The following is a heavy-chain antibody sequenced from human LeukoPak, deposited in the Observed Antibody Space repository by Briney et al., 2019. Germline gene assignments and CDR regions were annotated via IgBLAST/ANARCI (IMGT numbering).Heavy chain of an antibody. V-gene: IGHV3-7*01. D-gene: IGHD3-22*01. J-gene: IGHJ4*02. Sequence: AGGSLRLSCAASGFTFSSYWMSWVRQAPGKGLEWVANIKQDGSEKYYVDSVKGRFTISRDNAKNSLYLQMNSLRAEDTAVYYCARDPHYYDSSDQDYWGQGTLVTVSS. CDR3: ARDPHYYDSSDQDY. CDR2: IKQDGSEK. CDR1: GFTFSSYW.